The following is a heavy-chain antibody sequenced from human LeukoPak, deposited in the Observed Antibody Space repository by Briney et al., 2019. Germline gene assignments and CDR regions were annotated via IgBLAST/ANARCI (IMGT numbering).Heavy chain of an antibody. J-gene: IGHJ6*02. CDR2: ISGSGGST. V-gene: IGHV3-23*01. CDR1: GFTFSSYA. Sequence: GGSLRLSCAASGFTFSSYAMSWVRQAPGKGLEWVSAISGSGGSTYYADSVKGRFTISRDNSKNTLYLQMNSLRAEDSAVYYCARGRDIVATAPYYYYGMEVWGQGTTVTVSS. CDR3: ARGRDIVATAPYYYYGMEV. D-gene: IGHD5-12*01.